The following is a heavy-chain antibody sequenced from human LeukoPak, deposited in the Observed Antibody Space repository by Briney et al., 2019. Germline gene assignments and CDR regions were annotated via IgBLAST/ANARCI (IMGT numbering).Heavy chain of an antibody. Sequence: PGGSLRLSCAASGFTFSSYSMNWVRQAPGKGLEWVSSISSSSSYIYSADSVKGRFTISRDNAKNSLYLQMNSLRVEDTAVYYCARRMDCSGGSCYSWDYWGQGTLVTVSS. CDR2: ISSSSSYI. D-gene: IGHD2-15*01. CDR3: ARRMDCSGGSCYSWDY. J-gene: IGHJ4*02. CDR1: GFTFSSYS. V-gene: IGHV3-21*01.